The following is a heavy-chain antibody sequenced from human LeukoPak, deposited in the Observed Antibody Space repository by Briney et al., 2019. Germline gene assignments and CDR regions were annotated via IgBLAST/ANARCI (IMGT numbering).Heavy chain of an antibody. D-gene: IGHD1-26*01. CDR3: ARRGGSGRAFDY. J-gene: IGHJ4*02. Sequence: SETLSLTCSVSGASISGGTYYWGWIRQPPGKGLEWIGSTYYTGSTYDNPSLKSRVTISVDTSKNQFSLKLSSVTAADTAVYYCARRGGSGRAFDYWGQGTLVTVSS. CDR2: TYYTGST. V-gene: IGHV4-39*01. CDR1: GASISGGTYY.